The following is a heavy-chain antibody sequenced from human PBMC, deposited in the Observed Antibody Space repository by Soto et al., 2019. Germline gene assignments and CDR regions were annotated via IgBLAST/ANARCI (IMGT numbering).Heavy chain of an antibody. D-gene: IGHD6-19*01. V-gene: IGHV1-18*01. CDR1: GYTFSSYG. J-gene: IGHJ4*02. CDR2: SSAYNGNT. CDR3: ARDRGEAVALRPAFDY. Sequence: GASVKVSCKASGYTFSSYGISWVRQAPGQGLEWMGWSSAYNGNTNYAQKLQGKVTMTTDTSTSTAYMELRSLRSDDTAVYYCARDRGEAVALRPAFDYWGQGTLVTVSS.